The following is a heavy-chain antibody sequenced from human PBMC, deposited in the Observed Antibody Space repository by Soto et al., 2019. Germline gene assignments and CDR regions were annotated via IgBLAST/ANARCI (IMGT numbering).Heavy chain of an antibody. CDR2: IKEDGSEK. J-gene: IGHJ3*02. CDR1: GFTFSNYW. Sequence: EVQLVESGGGLVQPGGSLRLSCAASGFTFSNYWMSWVRQAPGKGLEWVANIKEDGSEKNYVDSVKGRFTISRDNAKNSLYLQMNSVRAEETAVYYCARTTAFEIWGQGTMVTVSS. V-gene: IGHV3-7*05. D-gene: IGHD1-1*01. CDR3: ARTTAFEI.